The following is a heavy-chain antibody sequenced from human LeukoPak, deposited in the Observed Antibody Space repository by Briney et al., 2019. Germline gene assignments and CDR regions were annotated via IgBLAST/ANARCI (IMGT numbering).Heavy chain of an antibody. D-gene: IGHD2-2*01. Sequence: GGSLRLSCAASGFTFSSYEMNWVRQAPGKGLEWASYISFSSSIIYYADSVKGRFTISGDNARNSLYLQMNSQRVEDTAVYYCESLSEYQLLGSYYYGMDVWGKGTTVTVSS. CDR2: ISFSSSII. J-gene: IGHJ6*04. CDR3: ESLSEYQLLGSYYYGMDV. V-gene: IGHV3-48*03. CDR1: GFTFSSYE.